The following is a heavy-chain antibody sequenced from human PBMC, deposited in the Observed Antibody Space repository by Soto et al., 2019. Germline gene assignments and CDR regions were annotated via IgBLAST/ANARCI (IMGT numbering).Heavy chain of an antibody. CDR1: GGSISSGGYS. D-gene: IGHD2-2*01. CDR2: IYDSGSS. V-gene: IGHV4-30-2*01. Sequence: SETLSLTCAVSGGSISSGGYSWSWIRQPPGKGLEWIGYIYDSGSSYYNPSLKSRVTISLDRSKNQFSLKLSSVTAADTAVYYCARVPARLGAFDIWGQGAMVTVSS. J-gene: IGHJ3*02. CDR3: ARVPARLGAFDI.